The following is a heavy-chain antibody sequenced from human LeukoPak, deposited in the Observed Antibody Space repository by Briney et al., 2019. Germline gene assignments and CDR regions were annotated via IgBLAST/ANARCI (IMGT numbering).Heavy chain of an antibody. Sequence: PGGSLRLSCAASGFTFSSYAMSWVRQAPGKGLEWVSHISGSGGSTYYADSVKGRSTISRDNAKNSVSLQTNSLRVEDTAVYYCARDLDYWGRGTLVTVSS. CDR1: GFTFSSYA. J-gene: IGHJ4*02. V-gene: IGHV3-23*01. CDR3: ARDLDY. CDR2: ISGSGGST.